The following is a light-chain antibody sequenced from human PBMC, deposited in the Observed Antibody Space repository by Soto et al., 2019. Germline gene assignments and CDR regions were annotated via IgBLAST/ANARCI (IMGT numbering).Light chain of an antibody. CDR3: GTWDGSLSAVV. CDR1: SFNIGNNY. J-gene: IGLJ2*01. V-gene: IGLV1-51*01. CDR2: DNN. Sequence: QSVLTQPPSLSAAPGQKVTISCSGSSFNIGNNYVSWYQQLPGTAPKLLIYDNNERPSGIPDRFSGSKSGTSATLGITGLQTGDEADYYCGTWDGSLSAVVFGGGTKQTVL.